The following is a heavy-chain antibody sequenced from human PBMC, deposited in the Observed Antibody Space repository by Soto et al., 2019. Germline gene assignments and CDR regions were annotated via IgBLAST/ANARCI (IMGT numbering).Heavy chain of an antibody. CDR2: ISPFGGAT. J-gene: IGHJ6*02. CDR1: GDSVSNDY. V-gene: IGHV1-46*01. Sequence: QVRLVQSGAAVRKTGASVKISCKASGDSVSNDYLHWVRQAPGQGFEWLGVISPFGGATAYAQSFKGRVTVTMDKSSTTFYLELSSLRSDDTAVYYCAKGRGGKTVANFGMDVWGQGVTVTVSS. D-gene: IGHD3-16*01. CDR3: AKGRGGKTVANFGMDV.